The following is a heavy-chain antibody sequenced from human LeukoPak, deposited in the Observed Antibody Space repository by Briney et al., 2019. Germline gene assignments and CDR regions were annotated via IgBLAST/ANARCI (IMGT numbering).Heavy chain of an antibody. J-gene: IGHJ3*02. Sequence: GGSLRLSCAASGFTFSNYAMNWVRQAPGKGLEWVSSITSSSSYIYYADSVKGRFTISRDNAKNSLYLQMNSLRAEDTAVYYCAKVLYDSSGYDAFDIWGQGTMVTVSS. CDR2: ITSSSSYI. CDR3: AKVLYDSSGYDAFDI. CDR1: GFTFSNYA. V-gene: IGHV3-21*01. D-gene: IGHD3-22*01.